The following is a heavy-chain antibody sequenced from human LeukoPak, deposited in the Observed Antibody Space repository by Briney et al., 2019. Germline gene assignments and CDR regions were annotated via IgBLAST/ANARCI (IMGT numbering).Heavy chain of an antibody. CDR1: GYTFTSYG. V-gene: IGHV1-18*01. CDR2: ISAYNGNT. D-gene: IGHD3-3*01. CDR3: AREPNTYYDFWSGYRDY. J-gene: IGHJ4*02. Sequence: ASVTVSCTASGYTFTSYGISWVRQAPGQGLEWMGWISAYNGNTNYAQKLQGRVTMTTDTSTSTAYMELRSLRSDDTAVYYCAREPNTYYDFWSGYRDYWGQGTLVTVSS.